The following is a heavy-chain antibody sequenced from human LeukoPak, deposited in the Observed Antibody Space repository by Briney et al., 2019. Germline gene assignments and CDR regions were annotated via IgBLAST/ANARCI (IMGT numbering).Heavy chain of an antibody. J-gene: IGHJ4*02. Sequence: PSETLSLTCTVSGGSISSYYWSWIRQPPGKGLEWIGYIYYSGSTNYNPSLKSRVTISVDTSKNQFSLKLSSVIAADTAVYYCARHVEDTAMVGPIDYWGQGTLVTVSS. CDR1: GGSISSYY. CDR3: ARHVEDTAMVGPIDY. V-gene: IGHV4-59*08. D-gene: IGHD5-18*01. CDR2: IYYSGST.